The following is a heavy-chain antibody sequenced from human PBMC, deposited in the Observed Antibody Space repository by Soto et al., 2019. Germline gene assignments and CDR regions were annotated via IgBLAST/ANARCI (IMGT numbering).Heavy chain of an antibody. Sequence: SSETLSLTCAVYGGSVSGSCWSWIRQPPGKGLEWIGEINHSGTTSYSPSLERRVSTSIDTSKIQFSLRMSSVTAADTAIYYCARRYCSDSYCSYFDYWGRGTLVTVSS. CDR2: INHSGTT. V-gene: IGHV4-34*01. D-gene: IGHD2-15*01. CDR3: ARRYCSDSYCSYFDY. CDR1: GGSVSGSC. J-gene: IGHJ4*02.